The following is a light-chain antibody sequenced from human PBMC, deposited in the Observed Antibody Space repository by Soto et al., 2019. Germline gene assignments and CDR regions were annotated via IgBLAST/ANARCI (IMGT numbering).Light chain of an antibody. J-gene: IGLJ2*01. CDR3: SSYRSSNTPVV. V-gene: IGLV2-14*01. CDR1: SSDVGSHNT. Sequence: QSALTQPASVSGSPGQSITIPCTGTSSDVGSHNTVSWYHQHPGKAPKLMIYDVTNRPSGVSYRFSGSKSGNTASLTISGLQAEDEADYYCSSYRSSNTPVVFGGGTKLTVL. CDR2: DVT.